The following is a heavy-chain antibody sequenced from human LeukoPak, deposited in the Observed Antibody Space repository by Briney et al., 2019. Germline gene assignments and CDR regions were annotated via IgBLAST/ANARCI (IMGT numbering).Heavy chain of an antibody. CDR1: GYSFTSYW. Sequence: GESLKISCKGSGYSFTSYWIGWVRQMPGKGLEWMGIIYPGDSDTRYSPSFQGQVTISADKSISTAYLQWSSLKASDTAMYYCARLRDSSGWHHGSGDYWGQGTLVTVSS. V-gene: IGHV5-51*01. J-gene: IGHJ4*02. D-gene: IGHD6-19*01. CDR3: ARLRDSSGWHHGSGDY. CDR2: IYPGDSDT.